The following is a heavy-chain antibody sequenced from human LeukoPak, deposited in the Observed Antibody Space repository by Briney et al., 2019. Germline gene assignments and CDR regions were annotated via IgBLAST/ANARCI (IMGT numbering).Heavy chain of an antibody. J-gene: IGHJ4*02. CDR1: GYSISNGYY. D-gene: IGHD6-19*01. CDR3: ARRHSSGWFYY. V-gene: IGHV4-38-2*02. CDR2: IYRSGST. Sequence: SETLSLTCTVSGYSISNGYYCDWIRQPPGRRLEWIGNIYRSGSTSYNPSLKSRVTISVDTSKNQFSLKVNSVTAADTAVYYCARRHSSGWFYYWGQGTLVTVSS.